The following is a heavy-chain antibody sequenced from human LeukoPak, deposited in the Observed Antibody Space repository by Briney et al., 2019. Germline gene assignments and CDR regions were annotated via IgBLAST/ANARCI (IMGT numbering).Heavy chain of an antibody. D-gene: IGHD3-16*01. V-gene: IGHV4-39*01. Sequence: KASETLSLTCSISGDSITTNGYWWGWIRQSPGKGLGWIMSIYSSGNSYYNPSLKSRATINPDTSKNLYSLRLTSVTTADTAIYYCAGRGIWDLQIGNWFDPWGQGILVIVSS. J-gene: IGHJ5*02. CDR2: IYSSGNS. CDR3: AGRGIWDLQIGNWFDP. CDR1: GDSITTNGYW.